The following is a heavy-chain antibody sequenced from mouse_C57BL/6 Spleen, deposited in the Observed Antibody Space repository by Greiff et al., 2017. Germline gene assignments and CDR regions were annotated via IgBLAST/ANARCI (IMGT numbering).Heavy chain of an antibody. D-gene: IGHD2-5*01. CDR2: ISYSGST. Sequence: DVKLVESGPGMVKPSQSLSLTCTVTGYSITSGYDWHWIRHFPGNKLEWMGYISYSGSTNYNQSLKSRISITHDTSKNHFFLKLNSVTTEDTATYCCARGASNYYFDYWGQGTTLTVSS. V-gene: IGHV3-1*01. J-gene: IGHJ2*01. CDR3: ARGASNYYFDY. CDR1: GYSITSGYD.